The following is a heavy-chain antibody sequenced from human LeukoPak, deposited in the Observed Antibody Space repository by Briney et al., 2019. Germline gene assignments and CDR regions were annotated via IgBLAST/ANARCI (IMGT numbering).Heavy chain of an antibody. V-gene: IGHV1-46*01. CDR1: GCTFTSYG. CDR2: INPSGGST. CDR3: ATESWGDGYSPN. J-gene: IGHJ4*02. D-gene: IGHD3-22*01. Sequence: ASVKVSCKASGCTFTSYGISWVRQAPGQGLEWMGIINPSGGSTSYAQKFQGRVTMTRDTSTSTVYMELSSLRSEDTAVYYCATESWGDGYSPNWGQGTLVTVSS.